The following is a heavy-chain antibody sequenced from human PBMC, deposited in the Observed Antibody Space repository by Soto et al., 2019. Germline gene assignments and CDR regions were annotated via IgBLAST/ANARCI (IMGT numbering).Heavy chain of an antibody. CDR3: ANGNSGYDSLYDY. J-gene: IGHJ4*02. D-gene: IGHD5-12*01. CDR1: GFTFSSYA. V-gene: IGHV3-23*01. Sequence: EVQLLESGGGLVQPGGSLRLSCAASGFTFSSYAMSWVRQAPGKGLEWVSAISGSGGSTYYADSVKGRFTISRDNSKITLYLQMNSLRAEDTAVYYCANGNSGYDSLYDYWGQGTLVTVST. CDR2: ISGSGGST.